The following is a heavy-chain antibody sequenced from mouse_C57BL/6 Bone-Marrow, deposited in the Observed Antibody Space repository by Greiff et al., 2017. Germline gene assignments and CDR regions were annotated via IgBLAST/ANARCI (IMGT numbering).Heavy chain of an antibody. Sequence: EVMLVESGGDLVKPGGPLKLSCAASGFTFSSYGMSWVRQTPDKRLEWVATISSGGSYTYYPDSVKGRFTISRDNAKNTLYLQMSSLKSEDTAMYYCARHRNFDYWGQGTTLTVSS. CDR2: ISSGGSYT. J-gene: IGHJ2*01. V-gene: IGHV5-6*01. CDR3: ARHRNFDY. CDR1: GFTFSSYG.